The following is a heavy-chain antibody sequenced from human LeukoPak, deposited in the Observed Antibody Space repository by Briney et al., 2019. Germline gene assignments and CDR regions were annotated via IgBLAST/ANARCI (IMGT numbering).Heavy chain of an antibody. CDR1: GYSISRAYY. Sequence: SETLSLTCAVSGYSISRAYYWGWIRQPPGKGLEWIGSMYHSGTTYYSPSLKSRVTISVDTSKNQFSLKLSSVTAADTAVYYCASSGGSSSWGIDYWGQGTLVTVSS. V-gene: IGHV4-38-2*01. CDR3: ASSGGSSSWGIDY. J-gene: IGHJ4*02. CDR2: MYHSGTT. D-gene: IGHD6-13*01.